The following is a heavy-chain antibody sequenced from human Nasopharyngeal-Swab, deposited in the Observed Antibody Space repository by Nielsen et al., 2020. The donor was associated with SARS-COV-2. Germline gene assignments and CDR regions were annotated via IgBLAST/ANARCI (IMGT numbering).Heavy chain of an antibody. V-gene: IGHV3-33*01. CDR3: ARGLYSSGWEDYFDY. CDR1: GFTFSSYG. Sequence: SGFTFSSYGMHWVRQAPGKGLEWVAVIWYDGSNKYYADSVKGRFTISRDNSKNTLYLQMNSRRAEDTAVYYCARGLYSSGWEDYFDYWGQGTLVTVLL. J-gene: IGHJ4*02. CDR2: IWYDGSNK. D-gene: IGHD3-22*01.